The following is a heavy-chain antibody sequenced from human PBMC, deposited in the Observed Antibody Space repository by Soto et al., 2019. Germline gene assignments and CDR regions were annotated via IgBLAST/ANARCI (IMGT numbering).Heavy chain of an antibody. CDR2: ISSDGSEK. CDR1: GFTFSNYA. Sequence: GSLRRSCVASGFTFSNYAMHWVRQAPGKGLGWVAVISSDGSEKYYLDSVRDRFTISRDNSKNTLYLQMNNLRPEDTAMYYCANSWTTLTTGFDFWGQGALVTVSS. CDR3: ANSWTTLTTGFDF. D-gene: IGHD4-17*01. V-gene: IGHV3-30*18. J-gene: IGHJ4*02.